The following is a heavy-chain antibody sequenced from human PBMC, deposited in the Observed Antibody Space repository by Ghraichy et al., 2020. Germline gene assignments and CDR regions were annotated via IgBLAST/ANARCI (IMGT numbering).Heavy chain of an antibody. V-gene: IGHV4-4*09. D-gene: IGHD3-16*02. CDR2: ISTSGST. CDR3: ARGGMITFGGVIVLDWYFDL. Sequence: SQTLSLTCTVSGGSISSYYWSWIRQPPGKGLEWIGYISTSGSTNYNPSLKSRVTISVDTSKNQFSLKLSSVTAADTAVYYCARGGMITFGGVIVLDWYFDLWGRGTLVTVSS. CDR1: GGSISSYY. J-gene: IGHJ2*01.